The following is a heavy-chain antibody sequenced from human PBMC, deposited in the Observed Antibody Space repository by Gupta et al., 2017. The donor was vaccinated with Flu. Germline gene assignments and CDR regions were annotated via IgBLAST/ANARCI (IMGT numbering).Heavy chain of an antibody. D-gene: IGHD4-23*01. CDR2: IYYSGST. Sequence: QVQLQESRPGLVPPSETLSLTCTVSGGSIGSSYWSWIRQPPGKGLEWIECIYYSGSTNYNPSLKSRVTISVDTYKNQFSLNLSAVTAADTAVYYCARDRGVYGGDYYYYMDVWGKGTTVTVSS. CDR1: GGSIGSSY. CDR3: ARDRGVYGGDYYYYMDV. J-gene: IGHJ6*03. V-gene: IGHV4-59*01.